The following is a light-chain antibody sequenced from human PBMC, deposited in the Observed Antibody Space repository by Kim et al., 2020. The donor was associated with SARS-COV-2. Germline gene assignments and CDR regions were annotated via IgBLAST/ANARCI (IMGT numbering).Light chain of an antibody. CDR3: QQRTNWPPLT. CDR2: DAS. J-gene: IGKJ4*01. Sequence: SPGERSTLACRASQSIGNSLVWYQQKRGQPPRLLIYDASYRATGIPARFSGSGSGTDFTITISSLEPEDFAVYYCQQRTNWPPLTFGGGTKVDIK. V-gene: IGKV3-11*01. CDR1: QSIGNS.